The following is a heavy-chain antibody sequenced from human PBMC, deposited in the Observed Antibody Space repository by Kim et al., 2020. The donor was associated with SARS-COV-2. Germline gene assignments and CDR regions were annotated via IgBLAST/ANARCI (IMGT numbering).Heavy chain of an antibody. CDR3: AHSYSSSWWTEMNNVAFDI. Sequence: SGPTLVKPTQTLTLTCTFSGFSLSTSGVGVGWIRQPPGKALEWLALIYWDDDKRYSPSLKSRLTITKDTSKNQVVLTMTNMDPVDTATYYCAHSYSSSWWTEMNNVAFDIWGQGTMVTVSS. CDR1: GFSLSTSGVG. D-gene: IGHD6-13*01. CDR2: IYWDDDK. J-gene: IGHJ3*02. V-gene: IGHV2-5*02.